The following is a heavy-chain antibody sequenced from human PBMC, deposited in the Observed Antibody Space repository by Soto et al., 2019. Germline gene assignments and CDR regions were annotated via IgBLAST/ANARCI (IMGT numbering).Heavy chain of an antibody. CDR3: AFVPPRTGYYYYGMDV. Sequence: QVQLVESGGGVVQPGRSLRLSCAASGFTFSSYGMHWVRQAPGKGLEWVAVISYDGSNKYYADSVKGRFTNSRDNSKNTLYLQMNSLRAEDTAVYYCAFVPPRTGYYYYGMDVWGQGTTVTVSS. CDR2: ISYDGSNK. CDR1: GFTFSSYG. D-gene: IGHD2-8*01. J-gene: IGHJ6*02. V-gene: IGHV3-30*03.